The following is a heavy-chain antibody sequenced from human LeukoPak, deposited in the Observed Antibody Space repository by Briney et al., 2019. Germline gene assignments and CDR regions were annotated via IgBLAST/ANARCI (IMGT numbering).Heavy chain of an antibody. CDR1: GFTLSTYS. CDR3: AKGRVVQSILDY. Sequence: GGSLRLPCAASGFTLSTYSMYWVRQAPGKGLEWVSGIRGSGGITYYADSVKGRFTISGDNSENTLYLQMNSLRVDDTAVYYCAKGRVVQSILDYWGQGVLVTVSS. J-gene: IGHJ4*02. D-gene: IGHD6-6*01. CDR2: IRGSGGIT. V-gene: IGHV3-23*01.